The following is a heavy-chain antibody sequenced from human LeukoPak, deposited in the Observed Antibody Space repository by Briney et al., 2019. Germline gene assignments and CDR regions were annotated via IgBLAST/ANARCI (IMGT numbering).Heavy chain of an antibody. J-gene: IGHJ4*02. Sequence: GGSLRLSCAASGFTFSSYWMHWVRQAPGKGLVWVSRINSDGSSTSYADSVKGRFTISRDNAKNTLYLRMNSLRAEDTAVYYCASITMVRGVIHNWGQGTLVTVSS. V-gene: IGHV3-74*01. CDR1: GFTFSSYW. CDR3: ASITMVRGVIHN. D-gene: IGHD3-10*01. CDR2: INSDGSST.